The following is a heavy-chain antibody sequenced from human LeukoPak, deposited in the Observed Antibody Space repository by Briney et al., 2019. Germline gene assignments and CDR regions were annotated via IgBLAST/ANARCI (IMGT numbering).Heavy chain of an antibody. CDR2: INWNSGSI. V-gene: IGHV3-9*03. J-gene: IGHJ4*02. D-gene: IGHD1-26*01. CDR3: AKGYSGSYYSPPIFDS. Sequence: GGSLGLSCAASGFTFDDYAMHWVRQTPGRGLEWVSSINWNSGSIGYADSVKGRFTISRDNAKSSLYLQMNSLRTEDMALYYCAKGYSGSYYSPPIFDSWGQGTLVTVSS. CDR1: GFTFDDYA.